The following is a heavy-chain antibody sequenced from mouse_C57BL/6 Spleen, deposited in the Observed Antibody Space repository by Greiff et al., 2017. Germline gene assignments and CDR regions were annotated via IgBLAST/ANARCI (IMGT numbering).Heavy chain of an antibody. Sequence: EVKLVESGGGLVQPGGSMKLSCAASGFTFSDAWMDWVRQSPETGLEWVAEIRNKANNHATYYAESVKGRFTISRDDSKSSVYLQMNSLRAEDTGIYYCTGTTVEVAAYWGQGTLVTVSA. CDR1: GFTFSDAW. CDR3: TGTTVEVAAY. V-gene: IGHV6-6*01. J-gene: IGHJ3*01. D-gene: IGHD1-1*01. CDR2: IRNKANNHAT.